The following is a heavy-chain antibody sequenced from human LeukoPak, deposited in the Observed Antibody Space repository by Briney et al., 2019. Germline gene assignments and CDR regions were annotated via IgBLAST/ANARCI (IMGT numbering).Heavy chain of an antibody. D-gene: IGHD3-16*01. CDR2: IYSSGST. CDR3: AREGGAGAFDI. J-gene: IGHJ3*02. V-gene: IGHV4-59*01. CDR1: GGSISTYS. Sequence: SETLSLTCSVSGGSISTYSWSWIRQPPGKGLEWIGYIYSSGSTNYSPSLKSRVTLSVDTSKNQFSLKLSSVTAADTAVYYCAREGGAGAFDIWGQGTMVTVSS.